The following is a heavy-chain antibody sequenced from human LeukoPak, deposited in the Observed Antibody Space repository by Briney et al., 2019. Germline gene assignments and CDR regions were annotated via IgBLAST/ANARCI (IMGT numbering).Heavy chain of an antibody. CDR2: INHSGST. D-gene: IGHD4-11*01. Sequence: SETLSLTCAVYGGSFSGYYWSWIRQPPGKGLEWIGEINHSGSTNYNPSLKSRVTISVDTSKNRFSLKLSSVTAADTAVYYCASTADDYSSVDYWGQGTLVTVSS. J-gene: IGHJ4*02. V-gene: IGHV4-34*01. CDR3: ASTADDYSSVDY. CDR1: GGSFSGYY.